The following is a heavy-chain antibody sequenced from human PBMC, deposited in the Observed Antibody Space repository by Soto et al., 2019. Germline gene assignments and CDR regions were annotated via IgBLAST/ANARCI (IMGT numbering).Heavy chain of an antibody. J-gene: IGHJ6*03. V-gene: IGHV1-46*03. D-gene: IGHD1-1*01. Sequence: AASVKVSCKASGYTFTSYYMHWVRQAPGQGLEWMGIINPSGGSTSYAQKFQGRVTMTRDTSTSTVYMELSSLRSEDTAVYYCARRWGQGVWNDLGNYYYYMDVWGKGTTVTVSS. CDR3: ARRWGQGVWNDLGNYYYYMDV. CDR2: INPSGGST. CDR1: GYTFTSYY.